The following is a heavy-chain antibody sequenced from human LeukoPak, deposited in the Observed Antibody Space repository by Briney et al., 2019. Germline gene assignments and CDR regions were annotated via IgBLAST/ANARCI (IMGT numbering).Heavy chain of an antibody. CDR1: GYTFTSYG. V-gene: IGHV1-18*04. CDR2: ISAYNGNT. Sequence: ASVKVSCKASGYTFTSYGISWVRQAPGQGLEWMGWISAYNGNTNYAQKLQGRVTMTTDTSTSTAYMELRSLRSGGTAVYYCARGVEDGDYVNGMDVWGKGTTVTVSS. D-gene: IGHD4-17*01. CDR3: ARGVEDGDYVNGMDV. J-gene: IGHJ6*04.